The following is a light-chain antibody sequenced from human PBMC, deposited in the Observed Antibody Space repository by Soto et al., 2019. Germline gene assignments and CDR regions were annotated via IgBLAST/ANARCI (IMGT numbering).Light chain of an antibody. CDR1: SSDVGGYKY. CDR3: SSFTSSSTPVV. V-gene: IGLV2-14*01. J-gene: IGLJ2*01. Sequence: QSALTQPASVSGSPGQSITISCTGTSSDVGGYKYGSWYQQHSGKAPKLMIYEVTNRPSGVSNRFSGSKSGNTASLTISGLQAEDEADYYCSSFTSSSTPVVFGGGTKLTVL. CDR2: EVT.